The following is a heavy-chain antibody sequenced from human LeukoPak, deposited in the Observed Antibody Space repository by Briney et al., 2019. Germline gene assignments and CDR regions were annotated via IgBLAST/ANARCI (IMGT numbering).Heavy chain of an antibody. Sequence: PSETLSLTCTVSGGSISSSSHYWGWIRQPPGKGLEWIGSMYYSGGTYYHPSLKSRVTISIDTSRNQFSLKLNSVTAADTAVYYCARLVRYCSTNSCYPFDYWGQGTLVTVSS. V-gene: IGHV4-39*01. CDR2: MYYSGGT. J-gene: IGHJ4*02. CDR3: ARLVRYCSTNSCYPFDY. CDR1: GGSISSSSHY. D-gene: IGHD2-2*01.